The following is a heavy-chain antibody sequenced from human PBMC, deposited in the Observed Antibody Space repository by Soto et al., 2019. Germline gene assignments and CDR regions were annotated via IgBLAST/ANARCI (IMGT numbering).Heavy chain of an antibody. Sequence: PGGSLRLSCAASGFSFSSCGMHWVRQAPGRGLEWVTVISNDGNRKYYGESVKGRFSVSRDNDKDTLYLQMNGLRPGDTGVYYCAKDRRQLSALDMWGQGTTVTVSS. CDR3: AKDRRQLSALDM. CDR1: GFSFSSCG. V-gene: IGHV3-30*18. J-gene: IGHJ3*02. D-gene: IGHD6-6*01. CDR2: ISNDGNRK.